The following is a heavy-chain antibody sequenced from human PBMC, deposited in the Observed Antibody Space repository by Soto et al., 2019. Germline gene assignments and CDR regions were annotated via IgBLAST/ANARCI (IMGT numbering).Heavy chain of an antibody. J-gene: IGHJ4*01. CDR2: GSADNGER. V-gene: IGHV1-18*01. CDR1: GYPVTNKR. Sequence: QVQLVQSGAEVKKPGASVKVSCKASGYPVTNKRINRVRHAPGQGRAWLGWGSADNGERRYAQRVQARVIMTTDTSTTTAYMELRSLRSDDKAVYSCSRGTSIPASGDYWGQGPLVTVSS. D-gene: IGHD6-6*01. CDR3: SRGTSIPASGDY.